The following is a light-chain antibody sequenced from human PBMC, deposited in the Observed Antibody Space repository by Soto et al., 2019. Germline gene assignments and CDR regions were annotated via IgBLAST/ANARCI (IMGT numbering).Light chain of an antibody. CDR3: QQSYSTTWT. Sequence: DIQLTQSPSSLSASVGDRVTITCQASQDISNHLNWYQQKPGKAPKLLIYAASSLQSGVPSRFSGSGSETDFTLTISSLQPEDFATYSCQQSYSTTWTFGQGTKVEIQ. CDR2: AAS. CDR1: QDISNH. V-gene: IGKV1-39*01. J-gene: IGKJ1*01.